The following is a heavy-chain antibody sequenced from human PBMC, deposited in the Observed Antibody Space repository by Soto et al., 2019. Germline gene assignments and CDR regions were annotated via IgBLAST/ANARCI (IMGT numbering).Heavy chain of an antibody. V-gene: IGHV4-38-2*02. Sequence: SETLSLTCAVSGYSISSGYYWGWIRQPPGKGLEWIGSIYHSGSTYYNPSLKSRVTISVDTSKNQFSLKLSSVTAADTAVYYCARDRYYDSSGYSDAFDIWGQGTMDTVSS. CDR3: ARDRYYDSSGYSDAFDI. J-gene: IGHJ3*02. D-gene: IGHD3-22*01. CDR2: IYHSGST. CDR1: GYSISSGYY.